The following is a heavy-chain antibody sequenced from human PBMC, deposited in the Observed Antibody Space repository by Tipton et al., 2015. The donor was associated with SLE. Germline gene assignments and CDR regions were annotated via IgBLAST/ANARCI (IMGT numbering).Heavy chain of an antibody. CDR2: IYHSGTT. CDR3: ARLSAYYRVFDL. CDR1: GDSISNSYF. Sequence: TLSLTCTVSGDSISNSYFWGWIRQSPGKGLEWIGNIYHSGTTYYNPSLESRVTISVDTSQNQVSLKLTSVTAADTAVYYCARLSAYYRVFDLWGQGTLVIVAS. J-gene: IGHJ4*02. V-gene: IGHV4-38-2*02. D-gene: IGHD3-3*01.